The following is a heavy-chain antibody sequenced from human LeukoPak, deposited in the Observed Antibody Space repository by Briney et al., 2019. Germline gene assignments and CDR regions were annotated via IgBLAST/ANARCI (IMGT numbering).Heavy chain of an antibody. D-gene: IGHD3-10*01. V-gene: IGHV3-33*08. Sequence: GGSLRLSCVASGFTFSSYGMYWVRQAPGKGLEWVAVIWYDGSNKFYADSVKGRFTISRDNSKNTLYLQMNSLRAEDTAVYYCASIDWGSGSYYQTDAFDIWGQGTMVTVSS. CDR1: GFTFSSYG. J-gene: IGHJ3*02. CDR2: IWYDGSNK. CDR3: ASIDWGSGSYYQTDAFDI.